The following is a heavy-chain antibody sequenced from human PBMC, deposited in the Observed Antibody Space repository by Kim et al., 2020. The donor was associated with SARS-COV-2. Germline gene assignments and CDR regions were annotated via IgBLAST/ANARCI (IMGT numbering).Heavy chain of an antibody. D-gene: IGHD1-26*01. CDR1: GGSISSYY. CDR2: IYYSGST. V-gene: IGHV4-59*01. CDR3: AGSGGSYYAVPDY. J-gene: IGHJ4*02. Sequence: SETLSLTCTVSGGSISSYYWSWIRQPPGKGLEWIGYIYYSGSTNYNPSLKSRVTISVDTSKNQFSLKLSSVTAADTAVYYCAGSGGSYYAVPDYWDQGTLVTVSS.